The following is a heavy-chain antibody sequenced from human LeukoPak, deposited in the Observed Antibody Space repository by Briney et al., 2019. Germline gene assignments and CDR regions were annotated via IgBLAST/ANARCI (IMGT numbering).Heavy chain of an antibody. CDR1: GFTFSGYW. CDR2: IKQDGSEK. V-gene: IGHV3-7*01. D-gene: IGHD3-3*01. CDR3: AKAITIFGVVITYYMDV. J-gene: IGHJ6*03. Sequence: GGSLRLSCAASGFTFSGYWMNWVRQAPGKGLEWVANIKQDGSEKYYADSVKGRFTISRDNSKNTLYLQMNSLRAEDTAVYYCAKAITIFGVVITYYMDVWGKGTTVTVSS.